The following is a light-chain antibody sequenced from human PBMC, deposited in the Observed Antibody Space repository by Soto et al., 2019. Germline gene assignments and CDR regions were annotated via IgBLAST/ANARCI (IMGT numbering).Light chain of an antibody. CDR1: QSVSSSY. J-gene: IGKJ1*01. Sequence: EIVLTQSPGTLSLSPGERATLSCRASQSVSSSYLAWYQQKPGQAPRLLIYGASRRATGTPDRFSGSGSGTDFALTISRLEPEDFAMYYCQQYSSSPPTFGQGTKVEIK. V-gene: IGKV3-20*01. CDR3: QQYSSSPPT. CDR2: GAS.